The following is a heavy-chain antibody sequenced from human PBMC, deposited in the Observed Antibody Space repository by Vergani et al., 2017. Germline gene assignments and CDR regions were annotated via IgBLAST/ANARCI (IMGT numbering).Heavy chain of an antibody. Sequence: QVQLVESGGGVVQPGRSLRLSCAASGFTFSSYAMHWVRQAPGKGLEWVAVISYDGSNKYYADSVKGRFTISRDNSKNTLYLQMNSLRAEDTAVYYCARYMVGQWLVDPGVNSLDYWGQGTLVTVSS. D-gene: IGHD6-19*01. V-gene: IGHV3-30-3*01. J-gene: IGHJ4*02. CDR1: GFTFSSYA. CDR3: ARYMVGQWLVDPGVNSLDY. CDR2: ISYDGSNK.